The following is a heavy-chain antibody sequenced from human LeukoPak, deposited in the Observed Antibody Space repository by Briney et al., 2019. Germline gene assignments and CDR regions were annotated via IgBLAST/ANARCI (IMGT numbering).Heavy chain of an antibody. CDR2: IKRDGSAK. Sequence: GGSLRLSSAASGFTFSSYWMSWVHQAPGKGLEWVATIKRDGSAKHYVDSVKGRFIVSRDNAKNSLHLQMNSLRADDTAVYYCARLSGDITVFDLWGQGTLVTVSS. V-gene: IGHV3-7*01. D-gene: IGHD1-20*01. CDR1: GFTFSSYW. J-gene: IGHJ4*02. CDR3: ARLSGDITVFDL.